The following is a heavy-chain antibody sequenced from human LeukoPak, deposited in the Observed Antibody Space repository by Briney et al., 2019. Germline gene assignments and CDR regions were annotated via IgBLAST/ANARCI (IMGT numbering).Heavy chain of an antibody. CDR3: VTGEYQLLFRYYYYYMDV. Sequence: SQTLSLTCTVSGGSISSGGYYWSWIRQHPLKGLEWIGYIYYSGSTYYNPSLKSRVTISVDTSKNQFSLKLSSVTAADTAVYYCVTGEYQLLFRYYYYYMDVWGKGTTVTVSS. D-gene: IGHD2-2*01. J-gene: IGHJ6*03. CDR2: IYYSGST. CDR1: GGSISSGGYY. V-gene: IGHV4-31*03.